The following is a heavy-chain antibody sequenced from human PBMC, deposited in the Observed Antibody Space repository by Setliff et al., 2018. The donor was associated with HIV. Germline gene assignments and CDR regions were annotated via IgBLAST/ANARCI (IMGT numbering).Heavy chain of an antibody. V-gene: IGHV4-39*01. CDR3: ARRLSGPQGWLLSNWFDP. J-gene: IGHJ5*02. D-gene: IGHD3-3*01. CDR1: GGSIVNNNYY. CDR2: VYYSGST. Sequence: SETLSLTCIVSGGSIVNNNYYWGWIRQPPGKGLEWIGSVYYSGSTYYNPSLKSRVSISVDRSKNQFSLKLSSVTAADTAMYYCARRLSGPQGWLLSNWFDPWGQGTLVTVSS.